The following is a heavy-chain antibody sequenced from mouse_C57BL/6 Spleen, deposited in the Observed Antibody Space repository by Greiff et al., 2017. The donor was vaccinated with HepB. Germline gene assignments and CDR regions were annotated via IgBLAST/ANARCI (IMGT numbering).Heavy chain of an antibody. CDR2: IDPSDSYT. CDR1: GYTFTSYW. D-gene: IGHD2-2*01. J-gene: IGHJ2*01. V-gene: IGHV1-50*01. CDR3: ARREEYYGYAY. Sequence: VQLQQPGAELVKPGASVKLSCKASGYTFTSYWMQWVKQRPGQGLEWIGEIDPSDSYTNYNQKFKGKATLTVDTSSSTAYMQLSSLTSEDSAVYYCARREEYYGYAYWGQGTTLTVSS.